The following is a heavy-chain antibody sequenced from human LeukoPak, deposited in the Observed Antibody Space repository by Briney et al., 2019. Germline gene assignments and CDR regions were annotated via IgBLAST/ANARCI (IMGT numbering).Heavy chain of an antibody. CDR3: AREFHPGHTSGWYLH. CDR2: ISAYNGNT. V-gene: IGHV1-18*01. D-gene: IGHD6-19*01. CDR1: GYTFTSYG. J-gene: IGHJ4*02. Sequence: ASVKVSCKASGYTFTSYGISWVRQAPGQGLEWMGWISAYNGNTNCAQKLQGRVTMTTDTSTRTAYMVLRSLRSDDTAVYYCAREFHPGHTSGWYLHWGQGTLVTVSS.